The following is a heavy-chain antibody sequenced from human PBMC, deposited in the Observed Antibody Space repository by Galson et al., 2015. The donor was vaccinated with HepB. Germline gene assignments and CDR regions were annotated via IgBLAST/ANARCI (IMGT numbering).Heavy chain of an antibody. CDR2: INHSGST. D-gene: IGHD3-10*01. J-gene: IGHJ6*03. CDR1: GFSFRSHW. CDR3: ARAPYYGSGSYYTPYYYMDV. Sequence: LRLSCAASGFSFRSHWMSRIRQPPGKGLEWIGEINHSGSTNYNPSLKSRVTISVDTSKNQFSLKLSSVTAADTAVYYCARAPYYGSGSYYTPYYYMDVWGKGTTVTVSS. V-gene: IGHV4-34*01.